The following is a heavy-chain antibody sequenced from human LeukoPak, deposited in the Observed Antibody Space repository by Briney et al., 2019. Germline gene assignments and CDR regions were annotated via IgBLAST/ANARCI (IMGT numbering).Heavy chain of an antibody. Sequence: SETLSLTCTASGGSISSYYWSWIRQPPGKGLEWIGYIYYSGSTNYNPSPKSRVTISVDTSKNQFSLKLSSVTAADTAVYYCARDGRDGMDVWGQGTTVTVSS. CDR1: GGSISSYY. J-gene: IGHJ6*02. CDR2: IYYSGST. V-gene: IGHV4-59*01. CDR3: ARDGRDGMDV.